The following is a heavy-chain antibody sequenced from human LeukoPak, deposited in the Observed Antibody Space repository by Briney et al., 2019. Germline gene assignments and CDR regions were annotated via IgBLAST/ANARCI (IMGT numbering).Heavy chain of an antibody. J-gene: IGHJ2*01. D-gene: IGHD6-13*01. CDR2: IYYSGST. Sequence: SETLSLTCTVSGGSISSYYWNWIRQPPGKGLEWIGYIYYSGSTNYNPSLKSRVTISVDTSKNQFSLKLSSVTAADTAVYYCARVYYSSSYDYWYFDLWGRGTLVTVSS. CDR1: GGSISSYY. CDR3: ARVYYSSSYDYWYFDL. V-gene: IGHV4-59*01.